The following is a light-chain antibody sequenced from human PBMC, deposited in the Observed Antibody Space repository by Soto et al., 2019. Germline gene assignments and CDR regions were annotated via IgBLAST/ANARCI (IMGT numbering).Light chain of an antibody. V-gene: IGLV2-14*01. Sequence: QSVLTQPASVSGSPGQSITISCTETSSDVGGYNAVSWYQQHPGRAPKLMIYDVSNRPSGISNRFSGSKSGSTASLTISGLQAEDDADYYCSSYTRSGVYVFGAGTKVTVL. CDR2: DVS. CDR3: SSYTRSGVYV. CDR1: SSDVGGYNA. J-gene: IGLJ1*01.